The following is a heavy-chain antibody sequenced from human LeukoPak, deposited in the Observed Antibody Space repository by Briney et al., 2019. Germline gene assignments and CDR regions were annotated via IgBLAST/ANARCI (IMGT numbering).Heavy chain of an antibody. D-gene: IGHD3-10*02. CDR1: GFTFDDYA. J-gene: IGHJ6*04. CDR2: ISWNSGSI. V-gene: IGHV3-9*01. Sequence: GGSLRLSCAASGFTFDDYAMHWVRQAPGKGLEWVSGISWNSGSIVYADSVKGRFTISRDNAKNSLYLQMNSLRAEDTAVYYCAELGITMIGGVWGKGTTVTISS. CDR3: AELGITMIGGV.